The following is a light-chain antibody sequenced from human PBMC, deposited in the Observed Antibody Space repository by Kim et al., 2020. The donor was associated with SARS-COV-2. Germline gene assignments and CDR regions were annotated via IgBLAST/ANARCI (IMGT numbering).Light chain of an antibody. J-gene: IGLJ2*01. V-gene: IGLV3-19*01. CDR1: TLKRYY. CDR3: SSRDSSRNPRGL. CDR2: GAS. Sequence: SSELTQDPAVSVALGHTVRITCQGDTLKRYYATWYQQKPGQAPKLLIYGASSRPSGIPDRFSGSSSGNTAALTITGTQVEDEADYFCSSRDSSRNPRGLFGGGTKLTVL.